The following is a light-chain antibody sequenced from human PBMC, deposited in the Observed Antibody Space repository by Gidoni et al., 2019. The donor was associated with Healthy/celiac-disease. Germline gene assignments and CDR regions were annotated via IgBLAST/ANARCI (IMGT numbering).Light chain of an antibody. J-gene: IGKJ4*01. V-gene: IGKV1-39*01. CDR2: AAS. CDR3: QQCYSTPLT. CDR1: QRISSY. Sequence: DIQMTQSPSSLSASVGDRVTITCRGSQRISSYLNWYQQKPGKAPKLLIYAASSLQSGVPSRFSGSGSVTDFTLTISSLQPEDFATYYCQQCYSTPLTFGGGTKVEIK.